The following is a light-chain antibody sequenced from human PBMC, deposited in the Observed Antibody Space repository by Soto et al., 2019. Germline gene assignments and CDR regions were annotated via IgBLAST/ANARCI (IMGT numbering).Light chain of an antibody. V-gene: IGKV1-33*01. CDR1: QDISNY. CDR2: DAS. CDR3: QQYDNLSVT. Sequence: DIQMTQSPSSLSASVGDRVTITCQASQDISNYLNWYQQKPGKAPKLLIYDASNLETGVPSRFSGSGSGTDFTFTISSLEPEDIATCYCQQYDNLSVTFGPGTKVDIK. J-gene: IGKJ3*01.